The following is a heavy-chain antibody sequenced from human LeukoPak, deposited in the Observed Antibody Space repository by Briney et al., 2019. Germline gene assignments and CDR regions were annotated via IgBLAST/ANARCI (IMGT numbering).Heavy chain of an antibody. CDR1: GFTFSDYY. Sequence: LRLSCAASGFTFSDYYMSWIRQPPGKGLEWIGEINHSGSTNYNPSLKSRVTISVDTSKNQFSLKLSSVTAADTAVYYGRGYCSSTSCPKDYWGQGTLVTVSS. J-gene: IGHJ4*02. CDR2: INHSGST. CDR3: RGYCSSTSCPKDY. V-gene: IGHV4-34*08. D-gene: IGHD2-2*01.